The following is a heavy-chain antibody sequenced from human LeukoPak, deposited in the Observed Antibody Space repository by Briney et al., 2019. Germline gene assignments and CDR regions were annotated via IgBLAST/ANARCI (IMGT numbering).Heavy chain of an antibody. CDR2: IKSKTDGGTT. V-gene: IGHV3-15*01. D-gene: IGHD6-13*01. J-gene: IGHJ6*03. CDR1: GFTFSNAW. CDR3: TTAAAVPVGADSYYYYYYMDV. Sequence: NSGGSLRLSCAASGFTFSNAWMSWVRQAPGKGLEWVGRIKSKTDGGTTDYAAPVKGRFTISRDDSKNTLYLQMNSLKTEDTAVYCCTTAAAVPVGADSYYYYYYMDVWGKGTTVTVSS.